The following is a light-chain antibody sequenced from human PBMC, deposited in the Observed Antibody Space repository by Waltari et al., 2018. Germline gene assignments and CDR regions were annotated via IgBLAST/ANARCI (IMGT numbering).Light chain of an antibody. V-gene: IGKV3-20*01. CDR3: QQFGTSPRT. CDR2: SAS. J-gene: IGKJ1*01. Sequence: EIVLTQSPGTLSLSPGERATLSCRASQSVSSTYLAWYQQKPGQAPRLLIYSASSRATGIPDRFSGRGSGTDFSLTISRLEAEDFAVYYCQQFGTSPRTFGQGTKVEIK. CDR1: QSVSSTY.